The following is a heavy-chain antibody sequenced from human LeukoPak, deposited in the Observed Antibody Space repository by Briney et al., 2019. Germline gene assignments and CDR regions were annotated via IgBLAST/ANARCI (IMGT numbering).Heavy chain of an antibody. CDR1: GYSISSGYQ. CDR3: ARESLVATGGWFDP. Sequence: SETLSLTCAVSGYSISSGYQWGWIRQPPGKGLEWIGSMFHSGSTYYNPSLKSRVTISVDTSTNQFSLKLSSVTAADTAVFYCARESLVATGGWFDPWGQGTLVTVSS. D-gene: IGHD5-12*01. J-gene: IGHJ5*02. V-gene: IGHV4-38-2*02. CDR2: MFHSGST.